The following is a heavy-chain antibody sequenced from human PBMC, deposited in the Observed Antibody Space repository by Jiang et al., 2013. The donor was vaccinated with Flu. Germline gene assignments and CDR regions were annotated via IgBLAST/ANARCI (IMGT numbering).Heavy chain of an antibody. D-gene: IGHD5-18*01. CDR1: GGSINSGGYY. V-gene: IGHV4-31*03. CDR3: ARADLSSDTPMYDL. Sequence: GSGLVKPSQTLSLTCTVSGGSINSGGYYWNWIRQPPGKGLEWIGYIYYSGSTYYHPSLKSRIMISLDASKTQFSLQLRSVTAADAGIYYCARADLSSDTPMYDLWGQGNPGHRLL. CDR2: IYYSGST. J-gene: IGHJ5*02.